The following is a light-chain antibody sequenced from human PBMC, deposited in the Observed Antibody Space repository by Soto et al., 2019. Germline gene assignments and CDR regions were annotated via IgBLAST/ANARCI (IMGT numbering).Light chain of an antibody. V-gene: IGKV1-5*03. CDR2: QAS. J-gene: IGKJ2*03. Sequence: DFQMTQSPSTLSASVGDRVTITCRASRNISRWLAWYQLKPGKAPKLLIYQASTLRSGVPSRFGGSGSETEVTRTISSLQPDDFATYYCQHYNSCFGQGTKLEIK. CDR3: QHYNSC. CDR1: RNISRW.